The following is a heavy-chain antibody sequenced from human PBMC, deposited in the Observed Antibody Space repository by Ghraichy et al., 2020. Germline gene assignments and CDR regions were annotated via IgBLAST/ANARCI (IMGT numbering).Heavy chain of an antibody. D-gene: IGHD3-10*01. CDR3: ARDPTKWFREGSYYGMDV. J-gene: IGHJ6*02. CDR2: IIPIFGTA. Sequence: SVKVSCKASGGTFSRYAISWVRQAPGQGLEWMGGIIPIFGTANYAQKFQGRVTITADESTSTAYMELSSLRSEDTAVYYCARDPTKWFREGSYYGMDVWGQGTTVTVSS. CDR1: GGTFSRYA. V-gene: IGHV1-69*13.